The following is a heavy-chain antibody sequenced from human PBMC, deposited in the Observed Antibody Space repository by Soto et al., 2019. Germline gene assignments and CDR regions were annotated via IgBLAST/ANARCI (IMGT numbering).Heavy chain of an antibody. CDR2: ISSTTNYI. V-gene: IGHV3-21*06. Sequence: LRLSCAASGFTFTRYSMNWVRQAPGKGLEWVSSISSTTNYIYYGGSMKGRFTISRDNAKNSLYLEMNSLRAEDTAVYYCARESEDLTSNFDYWGQGALVTVSS. CDR3: ARESEDLTSNFDY. J-gene: IGHJ4*02. CDR1: GFTFTRYS.